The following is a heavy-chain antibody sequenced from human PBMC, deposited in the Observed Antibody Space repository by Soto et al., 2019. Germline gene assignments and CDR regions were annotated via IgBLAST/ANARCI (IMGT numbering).Heavy chain of an antibody. CDR2: INSDGSST. CDR3: ARGGVVGGVDY. D-gene: IGHD1-26*01. V-gene: IGHV3-74*01. J-gene: IGHJ4*02. Sequence: GGSLRLSCAASGFTFSSYWMHWVRQAPGKGLVWVSRINSDGSSTSYADSVKGRFTISRDNAKNTLYLQMNSLRAEDTAVYYCARGGVVGGVDYWGQGTLVTVSS. CDR1: GFTFSSYW.